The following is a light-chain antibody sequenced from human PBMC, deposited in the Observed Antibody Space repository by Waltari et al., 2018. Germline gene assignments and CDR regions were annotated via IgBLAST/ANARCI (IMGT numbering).Light chain of an antibody. CDR3: LLYHKDAQLWV. CDR2: STN. J-gene: IGLJ3*02. Sequence: QTVVTQEPSLTVSPGGTVTLTCASSTGAVTSGYFPIWFQQKPGQAPRPLIYSTNNKHPWTPARFSGSLLGDKAALTLSGVQPEDEAEYYCLLYHKDAQLWVFGGGTKVTVL. V-gene: IGLV7-43*01. CDR1: TGAVTSGYF.